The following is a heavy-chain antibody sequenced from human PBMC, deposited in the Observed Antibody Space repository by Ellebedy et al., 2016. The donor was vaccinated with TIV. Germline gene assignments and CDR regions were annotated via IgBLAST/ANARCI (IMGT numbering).Heavy chain of an antibody. CDR3: ARGWDPELLFLRYYYYGMDV. J-gene: IGHJ6*02. V-gene: IGHV1-46*01. CDR1: GYTFTSYY. CDR2: INPSGGST. D-gene: IGHD1-26*01. Sequence: AASVKVSCKASGYTFTSYYMHWVRQAPGQGLEWMGIINPSGGSTSYAQKFQGRVTMTRDTSTSTVYMELSSLRAEDTAVYYCARGWDPELLFLRYYYYGMDVWGQGTTVTVSS.